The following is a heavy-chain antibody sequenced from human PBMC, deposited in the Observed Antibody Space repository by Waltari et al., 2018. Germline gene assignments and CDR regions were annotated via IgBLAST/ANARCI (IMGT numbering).Heavy chain of an antibody. CDR3: ARGGWAI. Sequence: EVQLVESGGGLVQPGGSLRLSCAASGFTFSSSWMSWVRQAPGKGLEWVANIKQDGSEKYYVDSVKGRFTISRDNAKNSLYLQMNSLRAEDTAVYYCARGGWAIWGQGTLVTVSS. V-gene: IGHV3-7*01. D-gene: IGHD1-26*01. J-gene: IGHJ4*02. CDR1: GFTFSSSW. CDR2: IKQDGSEK.